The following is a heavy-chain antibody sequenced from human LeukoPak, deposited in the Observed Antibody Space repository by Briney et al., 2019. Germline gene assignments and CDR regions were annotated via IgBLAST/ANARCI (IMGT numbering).Heavy chain of an antibody. Sequence: GGSLRLSCAASGFTFSSYWMHWVRQAPGKGLEWVSDITWNSGSIGYADSVKGRFTISRDNAKNSLYLQMNSLRAEDMALYYCVRGNDYGDYVLDYWGQGTLVTVSS. CDR1: GFTFSSYW. CDR2: ITWNSGSI. CDR3: VRGNDYGDYVLDY. V-gene: IGHV3-9*03. D-gene: IGHD4-17*01. J-gene: IGHJ4*02.